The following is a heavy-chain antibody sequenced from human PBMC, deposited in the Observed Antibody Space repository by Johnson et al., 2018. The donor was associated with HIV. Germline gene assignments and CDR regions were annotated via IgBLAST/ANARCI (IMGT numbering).Heavy chain of an antibody. Sequence: QVQLVESGGGVVQPGRSLRLSCAASGFTFSSYSMHWVRQAPGKGLEWVAGISNDRRNKYYADSVKGRFTISRDNSQNTLFLQMNRLSAEDTSVYYCAREGGGTVVLGDEGAFDIWGQGTMVTVS. V-gene: IGHV3-30*04. J-gene: IGHJ3*02. CDR1: GFTFSSYS. D-gene: IGHD3-10*01. CDR3: AREGGGTVVLGDEGAFDI. CDR2: ISNDRRNK.